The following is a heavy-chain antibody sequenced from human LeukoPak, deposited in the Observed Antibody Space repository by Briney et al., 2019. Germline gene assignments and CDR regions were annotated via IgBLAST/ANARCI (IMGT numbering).Heavy chain of an antibody. CDR2: IYHSGST. V-gene: IGHV4-38-2*01. CDR3: ARLYYGSGSYYNRIWYFDL. J-gene: IGHJ2*01. D-gene: IGHD3-10*01. Sequence: KPSETLSLTCAVSGYSISSGYYWGWIRQPPGKGLEWIGSIYHSGSTYYNPSLKSRVTISVDTSKNQFSLKLSSVTAADTAVYYCARLYYGSGSYYNRIWYFDLWGRGTLVTVSS. CDR1: GYSISSGYY.